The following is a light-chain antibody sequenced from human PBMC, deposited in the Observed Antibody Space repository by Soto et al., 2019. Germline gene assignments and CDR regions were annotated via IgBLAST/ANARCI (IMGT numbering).Light chain of an antibody. CDR1: QDINRW. CDR2: NAD. J-gene: IGKJ1*01. Sequence: DIQMTQSPSTLSASVGDRVTITCRASQDINRWLAWYQQKPGKAPKILIYNADTLESGVPSRFSGSGYGTEFILTISSLQPDDFATYYCQQYNDYPWTFGQGTK. V-gene: IGKV1-5*01. CDR3: QQYNDYPWT.